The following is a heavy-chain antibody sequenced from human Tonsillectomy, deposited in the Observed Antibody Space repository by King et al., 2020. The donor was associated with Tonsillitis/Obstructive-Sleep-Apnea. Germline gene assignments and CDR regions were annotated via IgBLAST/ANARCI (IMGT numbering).Heavy chain of an antibody. Sequence: QLQESGPGLVKPSETLSLTCTVSGGSISRSLYYWGWIRQPPGRGLEWIGSIYLSGYTSYNPSLEDRVTVSVDTAKNQFSLKLNSVTAADTAVYHCASQGANWFDPWGQGTLVTVSS. J-gene: IGHJ5*02. CDR2: IYLSGYT. CDR3: ASQGANWFDP. V-gene: IGHV4-39*01. CDR1: GGSISRSLYY.